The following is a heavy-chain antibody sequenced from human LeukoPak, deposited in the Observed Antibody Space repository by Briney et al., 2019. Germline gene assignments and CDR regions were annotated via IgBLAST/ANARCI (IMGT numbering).Heavy chain of an antibody. J-gene: IGHJ4*02. CDR2: INHSGST. V-gene: IGHV4-34*01. D-gene: IGHD6-19*01. Sequence: KPSETLSLTCAVYGGSFSGYYWSWIRQPPGKGLEWIGEINHSGSTNYNPSLKSRVTISVDTSKNQFSLKLSSVTAADTAVHYCARGAAGNVRDFDYWGQGTLVTVSS. CDR3: ARGAAGNVRDFDY. CDR1: GGSFSGYY.